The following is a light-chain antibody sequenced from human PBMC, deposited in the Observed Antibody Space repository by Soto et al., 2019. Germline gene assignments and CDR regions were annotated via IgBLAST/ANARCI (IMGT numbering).Light chain of an antibody. J-gene: IGKJ1*01. V-gene: IGKV3-20*01. CDR1: QSVRSNY. CDR3: QQYHTSPLL. CDR2: GAS. Sequence: EIVWTQSPGTLSLSPGERATLACRASQSVRSNYLAWYKQKPGQAPRLLIYGASSRATGIPDRFSGSGSGTDFTLTISRLEPEDLEVYYCQQYHTSPLLFGQGTKVDIK.